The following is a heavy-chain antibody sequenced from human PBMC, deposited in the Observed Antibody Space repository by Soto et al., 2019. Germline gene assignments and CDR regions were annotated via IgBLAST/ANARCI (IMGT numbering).Heavy chain of an antibody. Sequence: SGKVSCKASGDTFSSYAISWVRQAPGQGLEWMGGILPILGTANYAQRFQGRVTITADESSRTAYIVVSSLRSEDTAVYYCARDDYLSSGSDYYFYGMDVWGQVTTVTVSS. V-gene: IGHV1-69*13. J-gene: IGHJ6*02. D-gene: IGHD3-22*01. CDR2: ILPILGTA. CDR3: ARDDYLSSGSDYYFYGMDV. CDR1: GDTFSSYA.